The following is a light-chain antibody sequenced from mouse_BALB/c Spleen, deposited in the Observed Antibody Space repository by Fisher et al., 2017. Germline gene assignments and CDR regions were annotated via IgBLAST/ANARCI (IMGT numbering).Light chain of an antibody. Sequence: IVMTQSPASLAVSLGQRATISCRASESVDNYGISFMNWFQQKPGQPPKLLIYLASNLESGVPARFSGSGSGTSYSLTISSMEAEDAATYYCQQWSSNPFTFGSGTKLEIK. CDR3: QQWSSNPFT. CDR1: ESVDNYGISF. CDR2: LAS. J-gene: IGKJ4*01. V-gene: IGKV3-10*01.